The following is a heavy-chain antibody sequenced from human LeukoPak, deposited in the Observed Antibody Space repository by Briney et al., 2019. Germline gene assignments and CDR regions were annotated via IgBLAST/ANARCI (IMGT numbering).Heavy chain of an antibody. CDR2: INPNSGAT. Sequence: ASVKVSCKASGYTFTGYYMYWVRQAPGQGLEWMGWINPNSGATTYAQKFQGRVTMTRDTSISTAYMELSRLRSDDTAVYYCARDRCYYDSSGCPDYWGQGTLVTVSS. V-gene: IGHV1-2*02. J-gene: IGHJ4*02. CDR3: ARDRCYYDSSGCPDY. CDR1: GYTFTGYY. D-gene: IGHD3-22*01.